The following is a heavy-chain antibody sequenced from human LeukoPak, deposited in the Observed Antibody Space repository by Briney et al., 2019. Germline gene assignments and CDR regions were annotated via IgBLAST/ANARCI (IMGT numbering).Heavy chain of an antibody. D-gene: IGHD1-26*01. CDR1: GGSFSGYY. V-gene: IGHV4-34*01. Sequence: PSETLSLTCAVYGGSFSGYYWSWIRQPPGKGLEWIGEINHSGSTNYNPSLKSRVTISVDTSKNQFSLKLSSVPAADTAVYYCARGFRVAGGSYWEYYYYYYMDVWGKGTTVTVSS. CDR2: INHSGST. CDR3: ARGFRVAGGSYWEYYYYYYMDV. J-gene: IGHJ6*03.